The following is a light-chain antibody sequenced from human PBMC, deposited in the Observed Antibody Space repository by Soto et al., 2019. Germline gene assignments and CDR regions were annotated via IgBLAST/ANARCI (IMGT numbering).Light chain of an antibody. CDR1: QTVSSN. Sequence: EIVMTQSPATLSVSPGERATLSCRASQTVSSNLAWYQQKPGQAPRLLIYDASTRATGIPDRFSGSGSGTDFTLTISRLEPEDFAVYYCQQYGSSPTFGQGTRME. CDR2: DAS. CDR3: QQYGSSPT. J-gene: IGKJ5*01. V-gene: IGKV3-20*01.